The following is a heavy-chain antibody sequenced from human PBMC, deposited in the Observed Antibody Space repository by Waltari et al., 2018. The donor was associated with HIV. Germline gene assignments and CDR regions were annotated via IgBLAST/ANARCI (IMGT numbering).Heavy chain of an antibody. D-gene: IGHD3-16*01. CDR3: TKGGGKSPGLSV. V-gene: IGHV3-49*03. CDR2: SRSRAYGGTA. J-gene: IGHJ6*02. Sequence: HLVQSGGGFTQPGRSLRLSCAASGFIFSDYPMSWFRQAPVKELEWVGFSRSRAYGGTAECAAALEGRFTISRDDTRGIGYLQMDGMKIEDTGVYYCTKGGGKSPGLSVWGQGTTVTVSS. CDR1: GFIFSDYP.